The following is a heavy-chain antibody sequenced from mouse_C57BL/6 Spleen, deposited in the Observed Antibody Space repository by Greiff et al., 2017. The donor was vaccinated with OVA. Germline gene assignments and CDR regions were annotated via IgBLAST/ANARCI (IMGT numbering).Heavy chain of an antibody. CDR3: AREGGYGNYGDWYFDV. Sequence: QVQLQQSGAELVKPGASVKMSCKASGYTFTSYWITWVKQRPGQGLEWIGDIYPGSGSTNYNEKFKSKATLTVDTSSSTAYMQLSSLTSEDSAVYYCAREGGYGNYGDWYFDVWGTGTTVTVSS. CDR1: GYTFTSYW. J-gene: IGHJ1*03. D-gene: IGHD2-1*01. V-gene: IGHV1-55*01. CDR2: IYPGSGST.